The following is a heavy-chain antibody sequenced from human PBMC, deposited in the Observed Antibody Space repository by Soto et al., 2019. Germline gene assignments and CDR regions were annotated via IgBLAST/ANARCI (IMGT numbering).Heavy chain of an antibody. CDR2: IDYSGST. Sequence: QVQLQESGPGLVKPSQTLSLTCTVSGGSISSGGYFWSWIRQHPGKGLEWIGDIDYSGSTYSNPSMKNRLTISVDTSKNQFSLKLSSVTAADTAVYYCARDILLWFGELPPRAHDAFDIWGQGTMVTVSS. J-gene: IGHJ3*02. CDR1: GGSISSGGYF. CDR3: ARDILLWFGELPPRAHDAFDI. D-gene: IGHD3-10*01. V-gene: IGHV4-31*03.